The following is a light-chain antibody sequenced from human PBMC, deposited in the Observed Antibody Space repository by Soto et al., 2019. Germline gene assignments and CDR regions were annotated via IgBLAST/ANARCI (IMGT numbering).Light chain of an antibody. CDR3: QQTRSYPST. CDR2: GAS. V-gene: IGKV1-9*01. CDR1: QGIASY. Sequence: IQLTQSPSSLSASVGDSVTFTCRASQGIASYLAWYQQKPGKAPNLLIYGASTLQSGVPSRFSGSGSGTDLTITINSLQAEDFETYYCQQTRSYPSTFGGGTKVDIK. J-gene: IGKJ4*01.